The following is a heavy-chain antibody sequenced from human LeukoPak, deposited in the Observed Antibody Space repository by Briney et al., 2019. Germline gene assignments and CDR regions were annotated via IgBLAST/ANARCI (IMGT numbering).Heavy chain of an antibody. J-gene: IGHJ6*02. CDR2: ISSSGSTI. D-gene: IGHD5-24*01. CDR1: GFTFSSYE. CDR3: ARVSRAGDGYYGMDV. V-gene: IGHV3-48*03. Sequence: GGSLRLSCAASGFTFSSYEMNWVRQAPGKGLEWVSYISSSGSTIYYADSVRGRFTISRDNAKNSLYLQMNSLRAEDTAVYYCARVSRAGDGYYGMDVWGQGTTVTVSS.